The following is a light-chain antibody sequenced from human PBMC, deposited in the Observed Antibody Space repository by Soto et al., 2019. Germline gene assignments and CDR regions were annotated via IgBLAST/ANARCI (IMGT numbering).Light chain of an antibody. J-gene: IGLJ1*01. CDR3: SSYAGSNNYV. CDR2: EVS. V-gene: IGLV2-8*01. Sequence: QSVLTQPPSASGSPGPSVTISCTGTSSDIGGYNYVSWYQQHPGKAPKLMIYEVSKRPSGVPDRFSGSKSSNTASLTVSGLQAEDEADYYCSSYAGSNNYVFGSGTKVTVL. CDR1: SSDIGGYNY.